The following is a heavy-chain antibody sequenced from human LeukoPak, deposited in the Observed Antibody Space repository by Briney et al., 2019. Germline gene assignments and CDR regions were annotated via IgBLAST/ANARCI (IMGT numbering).Heavy chain of an antibody. CDR2: ISYDGSNK. Sequence: GRSLRLSCAASGFTFSSYAMHWVRQDPGKGLEWVAVISYDGSNKYYADSVKGRFTISRDNSKNTLYLQMNSLRAEDTAVYYCAREQDIVVVVARGLDYWGQGTLVTVSS. CDR1: GFTFSSYA. J-gene: IGHJ4*02. V-gene: IGHV3-30*04. CDR3: AREQDIVVVVARGLDY. D-gene: IGHD2-15*01.